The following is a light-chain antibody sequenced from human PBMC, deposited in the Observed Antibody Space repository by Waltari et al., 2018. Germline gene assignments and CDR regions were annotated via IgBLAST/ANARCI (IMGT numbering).Light chain of an antibody. CDR1: RSDVGGHTY. CDR3: CSYTSATTLRV. J-gene: IGLJ7*01. CDR2: EVT. Sequence: QSALTQPASVSGSPGQSITICCTGPRSDVGGHTYVSWYQQYPGKAPTLIIYEVTKRPSGVSDRFSGSKSGNTASLTISGLQAEDEADYHCCSYTSATTLRVFGGGTRLTV. V-gene: IGLV2-14*01.